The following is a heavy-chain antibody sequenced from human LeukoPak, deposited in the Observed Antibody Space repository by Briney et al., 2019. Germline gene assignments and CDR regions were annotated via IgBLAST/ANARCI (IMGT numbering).Heavy chain of an antibody. D-gene: IGHD3-22*01. V-gene: IGHV1-18*01. CDR1: GYTFTSYG. CDR2: ISAFNGNT. J-gene: IGHJ6*02. CDR3: ARGAYYCDSSGLNYYYYGMDV. Sequence: ASVKVSCKASGYTFTSYGISWVRQAPGQGLEWMGWISAFNGNTNYAQKLQGRVTMTTDTSTSTAYMELRSLRSDDTAVYYCARGAYYCDSSGLNYYYYGMDVWGQGTTVTVSS.